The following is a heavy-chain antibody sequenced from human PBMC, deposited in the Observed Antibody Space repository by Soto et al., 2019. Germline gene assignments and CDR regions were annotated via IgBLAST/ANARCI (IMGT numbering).Heavy chain of an antibody. J-gene: IGHJ4*02. V-gene: IGHV1-58*01. Sequence: QMQLVQSGPEVKKPGTSVKVSCKASGFTFTSSAVQWVRQARGQRLEWIGWIVVGSGNTNYAQKFQERVTITRDMSTSTAYMELSSLRSEDTAVYYCAADGVDIRDRNYWGQGTLVTVSS. CDR1: GFTFTSSA. CDR2: IVVGSGNT. CDR3: AADGVDIRDRNY. D-gene: IGHD3-10*01.